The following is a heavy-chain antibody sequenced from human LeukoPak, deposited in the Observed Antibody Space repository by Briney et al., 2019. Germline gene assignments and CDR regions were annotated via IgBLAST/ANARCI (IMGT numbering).Heavy chain of an antibody. J-gene: IGHJ5*02. V-gene: IGHV3-21*01. CDR1: GFTFSSYS. CDR3: ARDRWVVVVPAAMGWFDP. Sequence: GGSLRLSCAASGFTFSSYSMNWVRQAPGKGLEWVSSISSSSSYIYYADSVKGRFTISRDNAKNSLYLQMNSLRAEDTAVYYCARDRWVVVVPAAMGWFDPWGQGTLVTVSS. D-gene: IGHD2-2*01. CDR2: ISSSSSYI.